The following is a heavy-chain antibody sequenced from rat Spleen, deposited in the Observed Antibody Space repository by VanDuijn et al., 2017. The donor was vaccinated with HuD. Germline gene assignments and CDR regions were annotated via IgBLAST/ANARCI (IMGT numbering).Heavy chain of an antibody. J-gene: IGHJ2*01. CDR2: INKDSSTK. V-gene: IGHV4-2*01. D-gene: IGHD4-3*01. CDR3: VREEFGVRD. CDR1: GFKFNDHW. Sequence: EVKLVESGGGLVQPGRSLKLSCAASGFKFNDHWMGWVRQAPGKGLEWIGEINKDSSTKKYIPSLKDKFTIYRDNAQNTRYLQMSKLGSEDTDIDYCVREEFGVRDWGQGVMVTVSS.